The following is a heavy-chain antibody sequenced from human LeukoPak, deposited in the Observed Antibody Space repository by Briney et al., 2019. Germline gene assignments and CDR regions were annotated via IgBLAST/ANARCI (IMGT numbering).Heavy chain of an antibody. J-gene: IGHJ6*02. V-gene: IGHV3-66*01. D-gene: IGHD3-16*02. CDR3: ASRDRGYYYGMDV. CDR1: GFTGTKYY. Sequence: GGSLRLSCAASGFTGTKYYMSWVRQAPGKGLEWVSIISGAGSTSYADSVKGRFTISRDSSKNTLYLQMNSLRAEDTAVYYCASRDRGYYYGMDVWGQGTTVTVSS. CDR2: ISGAGST.